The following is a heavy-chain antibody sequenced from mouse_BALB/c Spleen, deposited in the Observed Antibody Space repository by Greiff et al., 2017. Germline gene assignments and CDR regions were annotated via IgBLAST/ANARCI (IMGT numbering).Heavy chain of an antibody. D-gene: IGHD2-1*01. J-gene: IGHJ2*01. Sequence: QVQLQQSAAELSRPGASVKMSCKASGYTFTSYTMHWVKQRPGQGLEWIGYINPSSGYTEYNQKFKDKTTLTADKSSSTAYMQLSSLTSEDSAVYYCARSNGNYYFDYWGQGTTLTVSS. V-gene: IGHV1-4*02. CDR3: ARSNGNYYFDY. CDR1: GYTFTSYT. CDR2: INPSSGYT.